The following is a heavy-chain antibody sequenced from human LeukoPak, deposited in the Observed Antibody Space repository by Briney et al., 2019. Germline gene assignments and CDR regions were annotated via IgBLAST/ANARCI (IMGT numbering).Heavy chain of an antibody. CDR2: ITPRGGNT. V-gene: IGHV1-46*01. D-gene: IGHD3-16*01. J-gene: IGHJ4*02. CDR1: GYTFTSYY. Sequence: ASVKVSCKASGYTFTSYYMHRVRQAPGQGLEWMGIITPRGGNTKYAQRIQGRVSLTRDTSTNTVYMELSSLRSEDTAMYYCAREEEGGTFDYWGQGTLVTVSS. CDR3: AREEEGGTFDY.